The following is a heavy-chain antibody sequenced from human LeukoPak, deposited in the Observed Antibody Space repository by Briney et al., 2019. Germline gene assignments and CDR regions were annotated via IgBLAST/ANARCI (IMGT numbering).Heavy chain of an antibody. Sequence: PGGSLRLSCAASGFTFSSYSMNWVRQAPGKGLEWVSSISSSSSYIYYADSVKGRSTISRDNAKNSLYLQMNSLRAEDTAVYYCARDAISAFDIWGRGTMVTVSS. CDR3: ARDAISAFDI. V-gene: IGHV3-21*01. CDR1: GFTFSSYS. CDR2: ISSSSSYI. J-gene: IGHJ3*02.